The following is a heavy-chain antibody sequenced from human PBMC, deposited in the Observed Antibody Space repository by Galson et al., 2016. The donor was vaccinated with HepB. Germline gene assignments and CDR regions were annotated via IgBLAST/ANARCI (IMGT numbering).Heavy chain of an antibody. J-gene: IGHJ4*02. CDR1: GGTFSNYA. D-gene: IGHD6-19*01. V-gene: IGHV1-69*13. CDR2: IIPIFGAA. CDR3: ANEIHIQIAVRYFDY. Sequence: SVKVSCKASGGTFSNYAISWVRQAPGQGLEWMGGIIPIFGAANYAQKFQGRVTMTADESTTTAYMELSSLRSEDTAVYYCANEIHIQIAVRYFDYWGQGTQVTVSS.